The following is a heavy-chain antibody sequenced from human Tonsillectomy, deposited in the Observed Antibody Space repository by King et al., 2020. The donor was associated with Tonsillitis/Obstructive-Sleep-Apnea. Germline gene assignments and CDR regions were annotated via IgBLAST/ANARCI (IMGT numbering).Heavy chain of an antibody. CDR3: AKDFGNYDFWSGYLDY. CDR1: GFTFDDYT. D-gene: IGHD3-3*01. V-gene: IGHV3-43*01. CDR2: ISWDGGST. J-gene: IGHJ4*02. Sequence: VQLVESGGVVVQPGGSLRLSCAASGFTFDDYTMHWVRQAPGKGLEWVSLISWDGGSTYYADSVKGRFTISRDNSKNSLYLQMNSLRTEDTALYYCAKDFGNYDFWSGYLDYWGQGTLVTVSS.